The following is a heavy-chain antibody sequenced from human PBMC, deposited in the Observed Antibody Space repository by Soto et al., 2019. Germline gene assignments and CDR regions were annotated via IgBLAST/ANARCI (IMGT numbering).Heavy chain of an antibody. Sequence: GGSLRLSCAASGFTFSSYGMHWVRQAPGKGLEWVAVIWYDGSNKYYADSVKGRFTISRDNSKNTLYLQMNSLRAEDTAVYYCARGRWGFWSGFDYGMDVWGQGTMVTVSS. D-gene: IGHD3-3*01. J-gene: IGHJ6*02. V-gene: IGHV3-33*01. CDR2: IWYDGSNK. CDR3: ARGRWGFWSGFDYGMDV. CDR1: GFTFSSYG.